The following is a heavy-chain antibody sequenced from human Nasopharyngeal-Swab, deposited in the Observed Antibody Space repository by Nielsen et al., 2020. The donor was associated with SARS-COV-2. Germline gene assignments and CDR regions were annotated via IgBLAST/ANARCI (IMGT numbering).Heavy chain of an antibody. J-gene: IGHJ4*02. Sequence: ASVKVSCKVSGYTLTELSMHWLRQAPGKGLEWMGGFDPEDGETIYAQKFQDRVTITADESTSTAYMELSSLRSEDTAVYYCASGYDGTYWGQGTLVTVSS. CDR2: FDPEDGET. CDR3: ASGYDGTY. D-gene: IGHD5-12*01. V-gene: IGHV1-24*01. CDR1: GYTLTELS.